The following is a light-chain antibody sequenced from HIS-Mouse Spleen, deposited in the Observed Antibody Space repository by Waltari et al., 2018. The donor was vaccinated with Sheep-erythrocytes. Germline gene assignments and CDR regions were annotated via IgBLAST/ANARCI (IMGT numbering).Light chain of an antibody. CDR1: TSDVGGYNL. Sequence: QSALTQPPSVSGSPGQSITISCTGTTSDVGGYNLVSRYQQHPGKAPKLMIYEGSKRPSGVSNRFSGSKSGNTASLTISGLQAEDEADYYCCSYAGSSTWVFGGGTKLTVL. CDR3: CSYAGSSTWV. V-gene: IGLV2-23*01. CDR2: EGS. J-gene: IGLJ3*02.